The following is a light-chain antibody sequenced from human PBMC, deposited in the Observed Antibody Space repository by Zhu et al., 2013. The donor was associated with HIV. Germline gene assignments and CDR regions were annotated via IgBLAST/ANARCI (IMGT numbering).Light chain of an antibody. J-gene: IGKJ1*01. CDR1: QTIDTW. V-gene: IGKV1-5*01. CDR3: QQYNSGGT. Sequence: DIQMTQSPSTLSASVGDRVTITCRASQTIDTWVAWYQQRPGKAPKLLIFDASSLESGVPSRFSGSGSGTTFTLTISRLQPEDFATYFCQQYNSGGTFGQGTRVEIK. CDR2: DAS.